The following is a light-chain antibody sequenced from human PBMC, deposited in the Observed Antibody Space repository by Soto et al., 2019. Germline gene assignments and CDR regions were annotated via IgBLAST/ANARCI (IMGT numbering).Light chain of an antibody. V-gene: IGKV1-17*01. CDR1: QGIRND. CDR2: AAS. J-gene: IGKJ3*01. CDR3: LQHNSYPLT. Sequence: DTQMTQSPSSLSASVGDRVTITCRASQGIRNDLGWYQQKPGQAPKHLISAASSLQSGVPSRFSGGGSATEFTLTISSLQSEDFATDYCLQHNSYPLTFGPGTKVDI.